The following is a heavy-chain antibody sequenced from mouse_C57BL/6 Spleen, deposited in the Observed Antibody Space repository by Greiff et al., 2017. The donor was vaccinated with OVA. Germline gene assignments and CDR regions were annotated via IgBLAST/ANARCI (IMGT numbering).Heavy chain of an antibody. CDR1: GFTFSDYG. CDR3: ARSYGNYGAMDY. J-gene: IGHJ4*01. V-gene: IGHV5-17*01. D-gene: IGHD2-1*01. Sequence: EVKLQESGGGLVKPGGSLKLSCAASGFTFSDYGMHWVRQAPEKGLEWVAYISSGSSTIYYADTVKGRFTISRDNAKNTLFLQMTSLRSEDTAMYYCARSYGNYGAMDYWGQGTSVTVSS. CDR2: ISSGSSTI.